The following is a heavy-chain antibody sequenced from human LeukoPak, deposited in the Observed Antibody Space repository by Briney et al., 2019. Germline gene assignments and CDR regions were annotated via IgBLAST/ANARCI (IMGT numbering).Heavy chain of an antibody. CDR2: ISAYNGNT. V-gene: IGHV1-18*01. D-gene: IGHD2-15*01. J-gene: IGHJ4*02. CDR1: GGTFTSYG. Sequence: ASVKVSCKASGGTFTSYGISWVRQAPGQGLEWMGWISAYNGNTNYAQKLQGRVTMTTDTSTSTAYMELRSLRFDDTAVYYCASGGVYCSGGSCYGYYFDYWGQGTLVTVSS. CDR3: ASGGVYCSGGSCYGYYFDY.